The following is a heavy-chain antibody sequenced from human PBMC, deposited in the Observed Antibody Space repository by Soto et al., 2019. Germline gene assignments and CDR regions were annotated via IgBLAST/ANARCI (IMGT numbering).Heavy chain of an antibody. Sequence: PSETLSLTCSVSGDYVSSTSYYWGWIRQPPGKGPEWIANIYYRGNTYYNPSLKSRVTISVDMSKNQFSLKLTSVTAADTAVYYCARGVQVTLNSYYYYLDVWGKGTTVTGSS. D-gene: IGHD3-16*01. V-gene: IGHV4-39*01. CDR2: IYYRGNT. J-gene: IGHJ6*03. CDR3: ARGVQVTLNSYYYYLDV. CDR1: GDYVSSTSYY.